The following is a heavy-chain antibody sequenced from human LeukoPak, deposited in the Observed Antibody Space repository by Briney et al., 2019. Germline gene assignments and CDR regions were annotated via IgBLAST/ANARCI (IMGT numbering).Heavy chain of an antibody. Sequence: GGSLRLSCAASGFTFGSYTMNWVRQARGKGVEGVSSISSSSSDIYYADPVKGRFTISRDNAKNSLYLQMNSLRAEDTAVYYCARGIRYDSSGSVYWGQGTLVTVSS. CDR2: ISSSSSDI. J-gene: IGHJ4*02. CDR1: GFTFGSYT. V-gene: IGHV3-21*01. D-gene: IGHD3-22*01. CDR3: ARGIRYDSSGSVY.